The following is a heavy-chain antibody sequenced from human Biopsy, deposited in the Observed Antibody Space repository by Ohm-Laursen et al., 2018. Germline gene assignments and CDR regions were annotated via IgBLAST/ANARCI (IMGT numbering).Heavy chain of an antibody. Sequence: PSETLSLTWAVYGGSFSGYYWSWIRQPPGKGLEWIGEINHRGSTNYNPSLKRRATLSADSSNSQFSLRLTSVTAADTAIYYCARGSGYFKLDVWGQGTTVTVSS. D-gene: IGHD5-12*01. V-gene: IGHV4-34*01. J-gene: IGHJ6*02. CDR3: ARGSGYFKLDV. CDR2: INHRGST. CDR1: GGSFSGYY.